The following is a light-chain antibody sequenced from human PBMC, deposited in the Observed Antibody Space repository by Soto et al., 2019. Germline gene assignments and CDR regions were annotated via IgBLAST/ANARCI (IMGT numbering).Light chain of an antibody. Sequence: EIVLTQSPGTLSLSPGERATLSCRASQSVSSTYLACYQQKPGQAPRLLIYGASSSATGIPDRFSGSGSGTDFTLTISRLEPEDFAVYYCQQYESSPTTFGGGTKVEIK. CDR1: QSVSSTY. CDR3: QQYESSPTT. J-gene: IGKJ4*01. CDR2: GAS. V-gene: IGKV3-20*01.